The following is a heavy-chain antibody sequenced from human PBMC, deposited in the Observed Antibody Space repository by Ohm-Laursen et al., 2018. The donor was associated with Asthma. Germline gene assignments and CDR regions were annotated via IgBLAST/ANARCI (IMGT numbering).Heavy chain of an antibody. CDR3: ARRVHYDFWSGYYTGSSAFDY. CDR1: GGSISSGGYY. D-gene: IGHD3-3*01. CDR2: IYYSGST. Sequence: SQTLSLTCAVSGGSISSGGYYWSWIRQHPGKGLEWIGYIYYSGSTYYNPSLKSRVTISVDTSKNQFSLKLSSVTAADTAVYYCARRVHYDFWSGYYTGSSAFDYWGQGTLVTVSS. J-gene: IGHJ4*02. V-gene: IGHV4-31*11.